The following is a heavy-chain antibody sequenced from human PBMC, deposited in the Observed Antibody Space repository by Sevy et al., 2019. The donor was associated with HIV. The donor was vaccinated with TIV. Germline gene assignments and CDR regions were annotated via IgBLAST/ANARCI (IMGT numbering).Heavy chain of an antibody. CDR1: GGSISSSSYY. CDR3: ASPYYYGSGRNYGMDV. D-gene: IGHD3-10*01. Sequence: SETLSLTRTVSGGSISSSSYYWGWIRQPPGKGLEWIGTIYYSGSTYYNPSLKSRVTISVDTSKNQFSLKLSSVTAADTAVYYCASPYYYGSGRNYGMDVWGQGTTVTVSS. CDR2: IYYSGST. J-gene: IGHJ6*02. V-gene: IGHV4-39*01.